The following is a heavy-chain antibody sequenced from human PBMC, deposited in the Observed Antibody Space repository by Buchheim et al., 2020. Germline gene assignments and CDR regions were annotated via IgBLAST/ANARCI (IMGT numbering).Heavy chain of an antibody. V-gene: IGHV3-23*01. Sequence: EVQLLESGGGLVQPGGSLRLSCAASGFTFSSYAMSWVRQAPGEGLEWVSTISGSGGSTYYADSVKGRFTISRDNSKNTLFLQMESRRDEDAAVYYCARRLVEVAARYFDYCGEGTL. D-gene: IGHD2-15*01. CDR2: ISGSGGST. CDR3: ARRLVEVAARYFDY. CDR1: GFTFSSYA. J-gene: IGHJ4*02.